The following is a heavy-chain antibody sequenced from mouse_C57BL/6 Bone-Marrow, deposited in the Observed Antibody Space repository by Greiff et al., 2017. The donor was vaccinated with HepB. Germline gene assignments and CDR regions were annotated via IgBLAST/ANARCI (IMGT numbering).Heavy chain of an antibody. CDR3: ARSLPFVYYAMDY. V-gene: IGHV1-81*01. Sequence: QVQLKESGAELARPGASVKLSCKASGYTFTSYGISWVKQRTGQGLEWIGEIYPRSGNTYYNEKFKGKATLTADKSSSTAYMELRSLTSEDSAVYFCARSLPFVYYAMDYWGQGTSVTVSS. CDR1: GYTFTSYG. D-gene: IGHD6-1*01. CDR2: IYPRSGNT. J-gene: IGHJ4*01.